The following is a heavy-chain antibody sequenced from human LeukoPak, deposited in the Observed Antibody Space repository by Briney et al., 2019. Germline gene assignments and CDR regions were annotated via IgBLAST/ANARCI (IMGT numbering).Heavy chain of an antibody. CDR1: GFTFSSYA. V-gene: IGHV3-23*01. D-gene: IGHD6-13*01. CDR2: ISGSGGST. CDR3: AKDGALYSSSSGEYFQH. J-gene: IGHJ1*01. Sequence: GGSLRLSCAASGFTFSSYAMSWVRQAPGKGLEWVSAISGSGGSTYYADSVKGRFTISRDNSKNTLYLQMNSLRAEDTAVYYCAKDGALYSSSSGEYFQHWGQGTLVTVSS.